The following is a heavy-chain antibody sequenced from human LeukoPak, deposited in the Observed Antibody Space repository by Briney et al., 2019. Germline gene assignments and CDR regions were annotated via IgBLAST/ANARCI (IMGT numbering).Heavy chain of an antibody. J-gene: IGHJ4*02. CDR2: ISGSGVST. Sequence: PGGSLRLSCAASGFTFSSYAMSWVRQAPGKGLEWVSAISGSGVSTYYADSVKGRFTISRDNSKNTLYLQMNSLRAQYTAVYYCAKDCSSTSCPTSDYWGQGTLVTVSS. CDR1: GFTFSSYA. D-gene: IGHD2-2*01. V-gene: IGHV3-23*01. CDR3: AKDCSSTSCPTSDY.